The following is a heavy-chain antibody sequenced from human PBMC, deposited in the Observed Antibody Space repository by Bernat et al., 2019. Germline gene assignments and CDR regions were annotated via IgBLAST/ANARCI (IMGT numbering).Heavy chain of an antibody. J-gene: IGHJ4*02. V-gene: IGHV3-30*18. D-gene: IGHD4-17*01. Sequence: QVQLVESGGGVVQPGRSLRLSCAASGFTFSSYGMHWVRQAPGKGLEGVAVISYDGSNKYYADSVKGRFTISRDNSKNTLYLQMNSLRAEDTAVYYCAKLTYGDYEYFDYWGQGTLVTVSS. CDR1: GFTFSSYG. CDR3: AKLTYGDYEYFDY. CDR2: ISYDGSNK.